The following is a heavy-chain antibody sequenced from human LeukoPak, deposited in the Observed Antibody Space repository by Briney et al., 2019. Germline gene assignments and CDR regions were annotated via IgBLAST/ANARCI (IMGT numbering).Heavy chain of an antibody. Sequence: GGSLRLSCAASGFTFSSYEVNWVRQAPGKGLEWVSYISSSGSTIYYADSVKGRFTISRDNAKNSLYLQMNSLRAEDTAVYYCARLPISGTRSNWFDPWGQGTLVTVSS. D-gene: IGHD3-10*01. V-gene: IGHV3-48*03. CDR3: ARLPISGTRSNWFDP. CDR2: ISSSGSTI. J-gene: IGHJ5*02. CDR1: GFTFSSYE.